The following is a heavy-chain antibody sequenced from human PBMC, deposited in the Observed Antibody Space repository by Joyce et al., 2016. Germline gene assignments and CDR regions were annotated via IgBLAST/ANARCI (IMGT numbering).Heavy chain of an antibody. CDR3: ARSQWLAPLMY. CDR2: INNSGVT. D-gene: IGHD6-19*01. CDR1: GGPLRGFF. J-gene: IGHJ4*02. Sequence: QVQLQQWGAGLLKPSETLSLTCAVSGGPLRGFFWTWVRQPPGKGLEWIGDINNSGVTNYNPSLKTRVTFSVDTSKNQFSLKLTSLSAADTAVYYCARSQWLAPLMYWGQGTPVTVSS. V-gene: IGHV4-34*01.